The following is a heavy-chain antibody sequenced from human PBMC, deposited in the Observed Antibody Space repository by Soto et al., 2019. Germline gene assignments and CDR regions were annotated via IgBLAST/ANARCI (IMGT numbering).Heavy chain of an antibody. CDR3: VTQEGDGSHGYPFAP. CDR1: GGSISSSSYY. Sequence: PSETLSLTCTVSGGSISSSSYYWGWIRQPPGKGLEWIGSIYYSGSTYYNPSLKSRVTISVDTSKNHFSLKLSSVTAADTAVYYCVTQEGDGSHGYPFAPWSQGTLVPVSS. CDR2: IYYSGST. J-gene: IGHJ5*02. V-gene: IGHV4-39*02. D-gene: IGHD1-26*01.